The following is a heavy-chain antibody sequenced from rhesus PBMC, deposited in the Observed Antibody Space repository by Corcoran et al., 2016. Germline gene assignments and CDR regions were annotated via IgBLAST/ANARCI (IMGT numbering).Heavy chain of an antibody. Sequence: EVQLVETGGGLVQPGGSLKLSCAASGFTFSSYGMSWVRQAPGKGLEWVSAINSVWASTYYADSLTGRCTSSRDNSKNTRSLQMNSLGVEDTAVYYCAKVGYSGSRDRFDFWGQGLRVTVSS. CDR3: AKVGYSGSRDRFDF. CDR1: GFTFSSYG. CDR2: INSVWAST. V-gene: IGHV3S5*01. D-gene: IGHD6-25*01. J-gene: IGHJ3*01.